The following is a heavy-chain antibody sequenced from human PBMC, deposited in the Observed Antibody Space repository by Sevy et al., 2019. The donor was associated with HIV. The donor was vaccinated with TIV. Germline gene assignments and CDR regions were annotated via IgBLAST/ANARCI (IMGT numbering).Heavy chain of an antibody. D-gene: IGHD5-18*01. V-gene: IGHV3-30*18. CDR1: GFTFSSYG. Sequence: GGSLRLSCTASGFTFSSYGMHWVRQAPGKGLEWVAVLSHDGTNKQYVDSVKGRFTISRDNSKNTLYLQMNSLRAEDTAVYYCAKDPRGYTYGYVDYWGQGTLVTVSS. CDR2: LSHDGTNK. J-gene: IGHJ4*02. CDR3: AKDPRGYTYGYVDY.